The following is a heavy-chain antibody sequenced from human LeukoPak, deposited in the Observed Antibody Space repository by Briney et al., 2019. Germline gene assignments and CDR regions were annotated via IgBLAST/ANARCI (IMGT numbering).Heavy chain of an antibody. CDR1: GCTLTELS. CDR2: FDPEHGET. V-gene: IGHV1-24*01. D-gene: IGHD2-15*01. Sequence: GASVKVSCKVSGCTLTELSMHWVRQAPGKGLEWMGGFDPEHGETVYAQKFQGRLTMTEDTSTHTAYMELSSLRSDDTAVYYCATDPVGYCNADGCYSVDYWGQGTLVTVSS. CDR3: ATDPVGYCNADGCYSVDY. J-gene: IGHJ4*02.